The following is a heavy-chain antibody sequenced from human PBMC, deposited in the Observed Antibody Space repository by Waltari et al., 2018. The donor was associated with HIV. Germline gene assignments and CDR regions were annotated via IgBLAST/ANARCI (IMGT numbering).Heavy chain of an antibody. Sequence: QVQLVQSGAEVKKPGASVKVSCKASGYTFTSYGISWVRQAPGQGLEWMGWISAYNGNTNYAQKLQGRDTMTTDTATRTADRELRSLRSGDTAVYYCASVGYCSSTSCLYYYGMDVWGQGTTVTVSS. V-gene: IGHV1-18*01. CDR1: GYTFTSYG. J-gene: IGHJ6*02. D-gene: IGHD2-2*01. CDR2: ISAYNGNT. CDR3: ASVGYCSSTSCLYYYGMDV.